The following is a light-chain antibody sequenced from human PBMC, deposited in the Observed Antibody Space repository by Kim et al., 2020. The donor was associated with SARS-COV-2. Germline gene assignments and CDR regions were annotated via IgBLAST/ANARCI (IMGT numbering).Light chain of an antibody. CDR1: SLRNYY. V-gene: IGLV3-19*01. Sequence: AVGQTVRITCKGESLRNYYASWYQQRPGQAPVLVIYGKYNRPSGIPDRFSGSSSVNTASLTITGAQAEDEADYYCHSRDTSDNHTVFGTGTKVTVL. CDR3: HSRDTSDNHTV. CDR2: GKY. J-gene: IGLJ1*01.